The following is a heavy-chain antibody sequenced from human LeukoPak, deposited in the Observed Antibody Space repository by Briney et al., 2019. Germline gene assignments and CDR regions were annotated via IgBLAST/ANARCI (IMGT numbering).Heavy chain of an antibody. CDR2: INPNSGGT. D-gene: IGHD3-22*01. J-gene: IGHJ4*02. CDR3: ARDPYDSSGYYSHFDY. CDR1: GYTFTSYY. Sequence: GASVKVSCKASGYTFTSYYMHWVRQAPGQGLEWMGWINPNSGGTNYAQKFQGRVTMTRDTSISTAYMELSRLRSDDTAVYYCARDPYDSSGYYSHFDYWGQGTLVTVSS. V-gene: IGHV1-2*02.